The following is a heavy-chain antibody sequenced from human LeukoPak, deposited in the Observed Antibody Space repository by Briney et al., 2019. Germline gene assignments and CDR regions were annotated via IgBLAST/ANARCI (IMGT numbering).Heavy chain of an antibody. D-gene: IGHD6-13*01. CDR2: IYSGGST. CDR1: GFTFSTFA. J-gene: IGHJ6*03. Sequence: GGSLRLSCVASGFTFSTFAMIWVRQPPGKGLEWVSVIYSGGSTYYADSVKGRFTISRDNSKNTLYLQMNSPRAEDTAVYYCARVKAHSSSWYLHAPLYYYYMDVWGKGTTVTISS. V-gene: IGHV3-53*01. CDR3: ARVKAHSSSWYLHAPLYYYYMDV.